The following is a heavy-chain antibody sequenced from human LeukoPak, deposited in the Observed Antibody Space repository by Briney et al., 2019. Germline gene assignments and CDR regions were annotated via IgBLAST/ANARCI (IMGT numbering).Heavy chain of an antibody. J-gene: IGHJ4*02. V-gene: IGHV4-39*07. CDR3: ANFGLGY. Sequence: SETLSFTCTVSGGSISSGDYYWSWIRQPPGKGLEWIGSINYSGSTYYNPSLKSRVTMSLDTSKNQFSLKLSSVTAADTAVYYCANFGLGYWGQGTLVTVSS. D-gene: IGHD3/OR15-3a*01. CDR2: INYSGST. CDR1: GGSISSGDYY.